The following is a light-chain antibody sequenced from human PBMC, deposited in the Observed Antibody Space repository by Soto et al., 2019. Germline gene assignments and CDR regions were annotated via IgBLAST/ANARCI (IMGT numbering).Light chain of an antibody. V-gene: IGKV4-1*01. CDR1: QSVLYSSNNKNY. Sequence: DIVMTQSPDSLTVSLGERATINCKSSQSVLYSSNNKNYLAWFQQKPGQPPKLLIYWASTRESGVPERFSGSGSGTDFTLTISSLQAEEVAIYYCQQYYITPLTFGGGTKVEIK. J-gene: IGKJ4*01. CDR2: WAS. CDR3: QQYYITPLT.